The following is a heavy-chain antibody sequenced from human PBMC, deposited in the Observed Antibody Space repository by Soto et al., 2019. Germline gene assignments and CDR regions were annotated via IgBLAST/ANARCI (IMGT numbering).Heavy chain of an antibody. CDR2: ISTSVTII. V-gene: IGHV3-11*01. CDR1: GYIFSDYY. Sequence: QGQLVESGGGLVQPGGSLRLSCAASGYIFSDYYMTGIRQAPGKGLEWVSYISTSVTIISYADSVKDRFTISRDDAKNSLYLQMNSLRADDTAIYYCARAGGSGWSLDYWGQGTLVTVSS. D-gene: IGHD6-19*01. J-gene: IGHJ4*02. CDR3: ARAGGSGWSLDY.